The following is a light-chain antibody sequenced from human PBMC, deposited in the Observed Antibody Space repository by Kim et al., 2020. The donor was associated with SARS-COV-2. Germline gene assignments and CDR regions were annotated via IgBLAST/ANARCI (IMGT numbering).Light chain of an antibody. CDR1: QGIRNE. V-gene: IGKV1-6*01. CDR3: LQDYNDPRT. CDR2: AAS. Sequence: AIQMTQSPSALSASIGDRVTITCRASQGIRNELGWYQQKPGRAPKLLIYAASSLQSGVPSRFSGSGSGTDFTLTISSLQPEDFATYYCLQDYNDPRTFGQGTKVDIK. J-gene: IGKJ1*01.